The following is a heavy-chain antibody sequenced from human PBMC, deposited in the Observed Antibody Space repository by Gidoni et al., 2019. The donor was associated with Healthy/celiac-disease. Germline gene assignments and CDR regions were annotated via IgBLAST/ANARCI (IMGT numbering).Heavy chain of an antibody. D-gene: IGHD6-13*01. CDR2: RSYDGSKK. Sequence: QVQLVESGGGVVQPGRSLRLSCAASGFTFSSYARHWVRQAPGKGLEWVAVRSYDGSKKYYADSVKGRFTISRDNSKNTLYLQMNSLRAEDTAVYYCARESAAAGTSLNYWGQGTLVTVSS. CDR3: ARESAAAGTSLNY. V-gene: IGHV3-30-3*01. J-gene: IGHJ4*02. CDR1: GFTFSSYA.